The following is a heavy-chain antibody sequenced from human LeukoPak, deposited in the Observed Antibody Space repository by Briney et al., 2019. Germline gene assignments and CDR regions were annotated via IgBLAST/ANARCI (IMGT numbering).Heavy chain of an antibody. V-gene: IGHV5-51*01. CDR1: GYSFTSYW. J-gene: IGHJ4*02. CDR2: IYPGDSDT. Sequence: GESLKISCKGSGYSFTSYWIGRVRQMPGKGLEWMGIIYPGDSDTRYSPSFQGQVTISADKSISTAYLQWSSLKASDTAMYYCALSAPDYGSGSQPVYYFDYWGQGTLVTVSS. CDR3: ALSAPDYGSGSQPVYYFDY. D-gene: IGHD3-10*01.